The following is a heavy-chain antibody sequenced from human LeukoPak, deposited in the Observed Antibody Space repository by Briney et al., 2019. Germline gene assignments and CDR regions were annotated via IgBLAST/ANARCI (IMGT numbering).Heavy chain of an antibody. J-gene: IGHJ1*01. CDR1: GYTFTGYY. CDR3: ARDRYSSGQRGIGAEYFQH. D-gene: IGHD6-19*01. V-gene: IGHV1-2*02. CDR2: INPNSGGT. Sequence: ASVKVSCKASGYTFTGYYMHWVRQAPGQGLEWMGWINPNSGGTNYAQKFQGRVTVTRDTSISTAYMELSRLRSDDTAVYYCARDRYSSGQRGIGAEYFQHWGQGTLVTVSS.